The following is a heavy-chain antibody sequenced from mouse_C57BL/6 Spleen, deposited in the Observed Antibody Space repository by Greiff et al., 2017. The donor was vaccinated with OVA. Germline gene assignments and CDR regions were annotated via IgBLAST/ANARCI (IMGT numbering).Heavy chain of an antibody. Sequence: QVQLQQPGAELVMPGASVKLSCKASGYTFTSYWMHWVKQRPGQGLEWIGEIDPSDSYTNYNQKFKGKSTLTVDKSSSTAYMQLSSLTSEDSAVYYCGTGFDDWGKGTTLTVSS. CDR2: IDPSDSYT. D-gene: IGHD4-1*01. J-gene: IGHJ2*01. CDR1: GYTFTSYW. V-gene: IGHV1-69*01. CDR3: GTGFDD.